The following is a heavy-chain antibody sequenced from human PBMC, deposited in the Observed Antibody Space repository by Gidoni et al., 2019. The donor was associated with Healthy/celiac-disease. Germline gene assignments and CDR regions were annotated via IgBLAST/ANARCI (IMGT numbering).Heavy chain of an antibody. V-gene: IGHV3-21*01. D-gene: IGHD3-22*01. Sequence: EVQLVESGGGLVKPGGSLRLSCAASGFTFSSYSMNWVRQAPGKGLEWVSSISSSSSYIYYADSVKGRFTISRDNAKNSLYLQMNSLRAEDTAVYYCARVTMIVVVITPNHNGMDVWGQGTTVTVSS. CDR2: ISSSSSYI. J-gene: IGHJ6*02. CDR3: ARVTMIVVVITPNHNGMDV. CDR1: GFTFSSYS.